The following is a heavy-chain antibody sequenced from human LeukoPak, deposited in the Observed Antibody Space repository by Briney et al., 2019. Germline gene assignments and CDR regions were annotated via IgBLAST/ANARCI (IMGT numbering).Heavy chain of an antibody. CDR1: GGSSSSYY. J-gene: IGHJ6*02. CDR3: ARHPGGYYDILTGYYLMDV. D-gene: IGHD3-9*01. V-gene: IGHV4-59*08. CDR2: IYYSGST. Sequence: SETLTLTCTASGGSSSSYYWRWIRQPPGKVLEWIGYIYYSGSTNYNPSLKSRVTISVDTSKNQFSLKLSSVTAADTAVYYCARHPGGYYDILTGYYLMDVWGQGTTVTVSS.